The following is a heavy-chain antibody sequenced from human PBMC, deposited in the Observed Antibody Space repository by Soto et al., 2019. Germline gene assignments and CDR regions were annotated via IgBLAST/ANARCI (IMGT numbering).Heavy chain of an antibody. CDR1: GGTFSSYA. V-gene: IGHV1-69*14. CDR2: IIPIFGTA. CDR3: ALHYGSGSNYYYYGMDV. D-gene: IGHD3-10*01. Sequence: QVQLVQSGAEVKKPGSSVKVSCKASGGTFSSYAISWVRQAPGQGLEWMGGIIPIFGTADYAQKFQGRVTTTADKSTSTAYMELSSLRSEDTAVYYCALHYGSGSNYYYYGMDVWGQGTTVTVSS. J-gene: IGHJ6*02.